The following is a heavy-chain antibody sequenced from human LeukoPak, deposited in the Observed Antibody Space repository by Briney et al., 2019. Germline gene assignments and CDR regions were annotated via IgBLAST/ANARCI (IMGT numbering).Heavy chain of an antibody. CDR3: ARQGQQLALDAFDI. V-gene: IGHV5-51*01. J-gene: IGHJ3*02. CDR2: IYPGDSDT. CDR1: GNSFTTYW. D-gene: IGHD6-13*01. Sequence: GESLKISCEDSGNSFTTYWIGWVRQMPGRGLEWMGIIYPGDSDTKYSPSFQGQVTISADRSISTAYLQWSSLKASDTAMYYCARQGQQLALDAFDIWGQGTMVTVSS.